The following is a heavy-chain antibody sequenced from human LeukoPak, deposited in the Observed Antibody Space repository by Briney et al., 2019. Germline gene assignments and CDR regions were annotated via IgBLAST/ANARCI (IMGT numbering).Heavy chain of an antibody. V-gene: IGHV4-38-2*01. CDR2: IYHSGST. D-gene: IGHD1-1*01. J-gene: IGHJ5*02. CDR3: ARHKPTAPFDH. Sequence: PSETLSLTCAVSGYSISSGYYWGWIRQPPGKGLEWIGSIYHSGSTYYNPSLKSRVTVSVDTSKNQFSLKLTSVTAADTAVYYCARHKPTAPFDHWGQGTQVTVSS. CDR1: GYSISSGYY.